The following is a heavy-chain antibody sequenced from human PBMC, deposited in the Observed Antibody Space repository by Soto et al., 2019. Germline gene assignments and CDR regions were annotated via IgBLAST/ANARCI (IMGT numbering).Heavy chain of an antibody. CDR1: GHRVSGNSAA. Sequence: SQTLSLTCAISGHRVSGNSAASNSVRHSPSRGLEWLARTYYRAKWNYDYAVSVKSRIIINPDTSKNQFSLQLNSVTPEDTAVYYCARINLNSSPFWGQGTLVTVSS. V-gene: IGHV6-1*01. D-gene: IGHD6-13*01. CDR2: TYYRAKWNY. J-gene: IGHJ4*02. CDR3: ARINLNSSPF.